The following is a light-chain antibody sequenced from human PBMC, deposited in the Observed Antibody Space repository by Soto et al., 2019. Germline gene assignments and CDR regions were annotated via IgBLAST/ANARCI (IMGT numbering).Light chain of an antibody. J-gene: IGLJ1*01. V-gene: IGLV2-14*01. Sequence: QSVLTQPASVSGCPGQSITGCCTGTSSDLGGYNYVSWYQHHPGKAPKLMIYEVSNRPSGVSNRFSGSKSGNTASLTISGLQAEDEADYYCSSYTSSDTLDFGTGTKVTVL. CDR1: SSDLGGYNY. CDR2: EVS. CDR3: SSYTSSDTLD.